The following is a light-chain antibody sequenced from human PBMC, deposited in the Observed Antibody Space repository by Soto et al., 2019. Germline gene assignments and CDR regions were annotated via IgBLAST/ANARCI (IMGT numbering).Light chain of an antibody. Sequence: QSALTQPASVSGSPGQSVTISCTGTSSDIGGYNYVSWYQQSPGKAPKLIIFEVSHRPSGVSDRFSGSKSGDTASLTISGLHSEDEAYYYCSSYTSRSTLVVFGGGTQLTVL. J-gene: IGLJ7*01. CDR2: EVS. CDR1: SSDIGGYNY. CDR3: SSYTSRSTLVV. V-gene: IGLV2-14*01.